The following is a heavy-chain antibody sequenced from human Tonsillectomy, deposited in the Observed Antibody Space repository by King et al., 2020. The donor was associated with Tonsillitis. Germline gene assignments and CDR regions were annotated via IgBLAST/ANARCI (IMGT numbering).Heavy chain of an antibody. CDR2: MNEDGSIK. J-gene: IGHJ4*02. D-gene: IGHD6-6*01. Sequence: VQLVESGGGLVQPGESLRLSCAASGFTFGNYWMTWVRQAPGKGLEWVANMNEDGSIKYYVASVRGRFSISRDNAKNSLYLQMNSLRAEVTALYYCARGDSNSGDYWGQGTLVTVSS. CDR3: ARGDSNSGDY. CDR1: GFTFGNYW. V-gene: IGHV3-7*03.